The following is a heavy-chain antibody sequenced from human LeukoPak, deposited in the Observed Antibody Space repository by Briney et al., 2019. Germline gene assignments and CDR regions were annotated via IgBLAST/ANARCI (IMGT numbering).Heavy chain of an antibody. CDR2: ISGSGGST. D-gene: IGHD3-10*01. CDR3: AKDVSSGVYYYYYMDV. Sequence: GGSLRLSCAASGFTFSSYAMSWVRQAPGKGLEWVSAISGSGGSTYYADSVKGRFTISRDNSKNTLYLQMNSLRAEDTAVYYCAKDVSSGVYYYYYMDVWGKGTTVTVSS. J-gene: IGHJ6*03. V-gene: IGHV3-23*01. CDR1: GFTFSSYA.